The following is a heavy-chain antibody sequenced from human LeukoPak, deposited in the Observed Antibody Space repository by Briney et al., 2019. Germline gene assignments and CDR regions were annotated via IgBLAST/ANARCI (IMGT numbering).Heavy chain of an antibody. CDR3: VKGGYSSSWSLFDY. Sequence: QAGGSLRLSCAASGFTFISYAIHWVRQAPGKGLEYLTAISNNGGSKYYADSVKGRFTISRDNSKNTLYLQMSSLRVEDTAVYYCVKGGYSSSWSLFDYWGQGTLVTVSS. CDR1: GFTFISYA. D-gene: IGHD6-13*01. CDR2: ISNNGGSK. V-gene: IGHV3-64D*06. J-gene: IGHJ4*02.